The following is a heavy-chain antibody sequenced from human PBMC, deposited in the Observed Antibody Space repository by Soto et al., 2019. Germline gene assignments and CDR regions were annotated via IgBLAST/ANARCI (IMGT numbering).Heavy chain of an antibody. CDR3: ARADENGAFAI. J-gene: IGHJ3*02. CDR1: GGTFSSYA. D-gene: IGHD2-8*01. V-gene: IGHV1-69*01. Sequence: QVQLVQSGAEVKKPGSSVKVSCKASGGTFSSYAISWVRQAPGQGLEWMGGIIPIFGTANYAQKFQGRVTMIAADATSTAYKVLRSLMSEDTAVYYCARADENGAFAIWGQGTMVTVSS. CDR2: IIPIFGTA.